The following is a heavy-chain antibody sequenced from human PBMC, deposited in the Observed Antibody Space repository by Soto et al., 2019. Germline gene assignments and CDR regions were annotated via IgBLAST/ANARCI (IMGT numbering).Heavy chain of an antibody. CDR2: ISYDGSNK. Sequence: GGSLRLSCAASGFTFSSYGMHWVRQAPGKGLEWVAVISYDGSNKYYADSVKGRFTISRDNSKNTLYLQMNSLRAEDTAVYYCANLEVLELHWFDPWGQGTLVTVSS. V-gene: IGHV3-30*18. D-gene: IGHD1-7*01. J-gene: IGHJ5*02. CDR1: GFTFSSYG. CDR3: ANLEVLELHWFDP.